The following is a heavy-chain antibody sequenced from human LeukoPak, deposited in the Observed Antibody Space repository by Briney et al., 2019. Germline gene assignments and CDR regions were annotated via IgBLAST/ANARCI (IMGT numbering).Heavy chain of an antibody. CDR2: IYNNGDT. J-gene: IGHJ4*02. CDR3: GRWGYFDSGNYFVVDY. Sequence: SETLSLTCTVSDDSIRSYYWNWLRQAPGKALEWIGYIYNNGDTAYNFSLKSRVTISMDTSKNQFSLKLSSVTAADTAVYYCGRWGYFDSGNYFVVDYWGQGTVVTVSS. CDR1: DDSIRSYY. V-gene: IGHV4-59*01. D-gene: IGHD3-22*01.